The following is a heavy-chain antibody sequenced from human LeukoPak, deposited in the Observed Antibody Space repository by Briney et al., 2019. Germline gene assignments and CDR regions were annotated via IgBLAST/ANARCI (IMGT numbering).Heavy chain of an antibody. CDR1: GGSISSSNYY. CDR2: IYYSGST. Sequence: SDTLSLTCTVSGGSISSSNYYWGWTRHPPGKGLEGSGTIYYSGSTYYNPSLKSRVTISVDTSKNHFSLEVRSVTATDTAMYYCARHGALCTGGSCTRFDPWGQGTLVTVSS. CDR3: ARHGALCTGGSCTRFDP. J-gene: IGHJ5*02. V-gene: IGHV4-39*01. D-gene: IGHD2-15*01.